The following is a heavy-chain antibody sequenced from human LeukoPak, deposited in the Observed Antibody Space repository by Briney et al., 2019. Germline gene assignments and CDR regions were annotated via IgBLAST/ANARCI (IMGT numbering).Heavy chain of an antibody. V-gene: IGHV3-48*04. J-gene: IGHJ6*02. CDR2: ISSSSSTI. D-gene: IGHD3-10*01. Sequence: GGSLRLSCAASGFTFSSYSMNWVRQAPGEGLEWVSYISSSSSTIYYADSVKGRFTISRDNVKNSLYLQMNSLRAEDTAVYYCARNYYGSGSYYNDYYYGMDVWGQGTTVTVSS. CDR3: ARNYYGSGSYYNDYYYGMDV. CDR1: GFTFSSYS.